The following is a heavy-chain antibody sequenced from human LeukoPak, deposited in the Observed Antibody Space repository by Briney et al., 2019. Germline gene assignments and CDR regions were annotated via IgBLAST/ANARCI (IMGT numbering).Heavy chain of an antibody. D-gene: IGHD2-2*01. CDR2: ISWNSGSI. CDR3: AKSGCSSTSCYPNY. J-gene: IGHJ4*02. CDR1: GFTFDDYA. V-gene: IGHV3-9*03. Sequence: GGSLRLSCAASGFTFDDYAMHWVRQAPGKGLEWVSGISWNSGSIGYADSVKGRFTISRDNAKNSLYLQMNSLRPEDMALYYCAKSGCSSTSCYPNYWGQGILVTVSS.